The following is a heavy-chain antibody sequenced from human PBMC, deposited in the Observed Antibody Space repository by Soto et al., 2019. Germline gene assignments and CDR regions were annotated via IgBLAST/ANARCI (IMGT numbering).Heavy chain of an antibody. CDR1: GGSFSAYY. J-gene: IGHJ5*02. V-gene: IGHV4-34*01. CDR3: ARGSVDTVDSRVFYES. D-gene: IGHD3-22*01. CDR2: INHSGGT. Sequence: PSETLSLTCAVYGGSFSAYYWSWIRQPPGKGLEWIGEINHSGGTSYNPSLKSRVTISVDTSKSQFSLKLTSVTAADRAVYYCARGSVDTVDSRVFYESWGRGPPVTVSS.